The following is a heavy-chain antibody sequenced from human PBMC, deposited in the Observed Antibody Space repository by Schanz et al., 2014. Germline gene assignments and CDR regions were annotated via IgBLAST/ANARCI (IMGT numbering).Heavy chain of an antibody. CDR3: ARVQIGDVYFDS. J-gene: IGHJ4*02. CDR1: GGSISSGDSL. V-gene: IGHV4-30-4*07. D-gene: IGHD2-8*01. Sequence: QVQLQESGPGLVKPSQTLSLACAVSGGSISSGDSLWSWIRQPPGRGLEWIGRISTSGSTNYNSSLRSRVSMSIGTSKTHFSLRLSSLTAADTAVYFCARVQIGDVYFDSWGQGILVTVSS. CDR2: ISTSGST.